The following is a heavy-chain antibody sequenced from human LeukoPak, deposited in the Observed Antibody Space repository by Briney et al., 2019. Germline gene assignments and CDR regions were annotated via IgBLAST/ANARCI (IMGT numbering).Heavy chain of an antibody. J-gene: IGHJ4*02. CDR2: IYSGGST. CDR1: GFTFSSYA. Sequence: PGGSLRLSCAASGFTFSSYAMSWVRQAPGKGLEWVSVIYSGGSTYYADSVKGRFTISRDNSKNTLYLQMNSLRAEDTAVYYCAGIQLWFFDYWGQGTLVTVSS. V-gene: IGHV3-66*01. D-gene: IGHD5-18*01. CDR3: AGIQLWFFDY.